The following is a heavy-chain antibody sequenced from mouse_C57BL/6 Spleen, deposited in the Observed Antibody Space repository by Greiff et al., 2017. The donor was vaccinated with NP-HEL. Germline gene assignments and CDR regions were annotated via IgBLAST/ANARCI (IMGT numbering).Heavy chain of an antibody. D-gene: IGHD2-1*01. CDR2: ISDGGSYT. V-gene: IGHV5-4*01. J-gene: IGHJ3*01. CDR3: ARDRAMVTRAWFAY. CDR1: GFTFSSYA. Sequence: EVKLMESGGGLVKPGGSLKLSCAASGFTFSSYAMSWVRQTPEKRLEWVATISDGGSYTYYPDNVKGRFTISRDNAKNNLYLQMSHLKSEDTAMYYCARDRAMVTRAWFAYWGQGTLVTVSA.